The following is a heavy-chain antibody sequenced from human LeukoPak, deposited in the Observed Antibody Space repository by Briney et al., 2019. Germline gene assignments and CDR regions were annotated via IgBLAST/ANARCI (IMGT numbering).Heavy chain of an antibody. J-gene: IGHJ6*02. Sequence: GALRLSCLGSGITFSTYGMHRVRQAPGKGLEWVAITSYHGRKRYYADSVKGRFTISRDNGKNSLYLQMNSLRAEDTAVYYCASLFIYCSSTSCYDGGYYYYGMDVWGQGTTVTVSS. CDR1: GITFSTYG. D-gene: IGHD2-2*01. V-gene: IGHV3-30*04. CDR2: TSYHGRKR. CDR3: ASLFIYCSSTSCYDGGYYYYGMDV.